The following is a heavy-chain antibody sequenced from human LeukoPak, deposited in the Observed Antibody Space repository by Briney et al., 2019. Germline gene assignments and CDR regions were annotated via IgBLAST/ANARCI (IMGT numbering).Heavy chain of an antibody. CDR2: IDPSDSYT. D-gene: IGHD1-26*01. J-gene: IGHJ5*02. Sequence: GESLKISCKGSGYSFTSYWISWVRQMPGKGLEWMGRIDPSDSYTNYSPSFQGHVTISADKSISTAYLQWSSLKASDTAVYYCARQPPIVGATLWFDPWGQGTLVTVSS. V-gene: IGHV5-10-1*01. CDR1: GYSFTSYW. CDR3: ARQPPIVGATLWFDP.